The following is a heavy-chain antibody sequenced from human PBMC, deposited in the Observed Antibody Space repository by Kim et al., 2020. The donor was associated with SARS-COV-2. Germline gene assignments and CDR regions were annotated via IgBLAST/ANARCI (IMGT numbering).Heavy chain of an antibody. V-gene: IGHV3-23*01. D-gene: IGHD6-6*01. CDR1: GITFTNYA. CDR3: ATQARIAAPQNY. J-gene: IGHJ4*02. Sequence: GGSLRLSCAASGITFTNYAMIWVRQAPGKGLEWVSSISNAGGSIYYADSVKGRFTISRDNSKNTLYLQVNSLRAEDTAIYYCATQARIAAPQNYWGQGTLVTVSS. CDR2: ISNAGGSI.